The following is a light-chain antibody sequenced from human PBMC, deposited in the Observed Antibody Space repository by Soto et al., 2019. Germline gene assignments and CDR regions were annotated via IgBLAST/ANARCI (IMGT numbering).Light chain of an antibody. CDR3: YSYAGSNNVV. CDR2: EVT. V-gene: IGLV2-8*01. Sequence: QSALTQPPSASGSTGQSVTISCTGTSSDVGAYNYVSWYQQHPGKAPKLMIYEVTNRPSGVPDRFSGSKSGNTASLTVSGLQAEDEADYYCYSYAGSNNVVFGGGTKLTVL. J-gene: IGLJ2*01. CDR1: SSDVGAYNY.